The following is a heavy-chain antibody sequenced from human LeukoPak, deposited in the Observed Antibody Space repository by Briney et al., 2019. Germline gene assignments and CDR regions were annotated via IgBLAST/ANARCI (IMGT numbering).Heavy chain of an antibody. CDR3: ARGQWLGPFDY. J-gene: IGHJ4*02. V-gene: IGHV3-20*04. CDR1: GFTFDNYG. D-gene: IGHD6-19*01. CDR2: INWNGGSI. Sequence: GSLRLSCAASGFTFDNYGMSWVHLAPGKGLEWVSGINWNGGSIGYAHSVKGRFTISRDNAKNSLYLQMNSLRAEDTALYYCARGQWLGPFDYWGQGTLVTVSS.